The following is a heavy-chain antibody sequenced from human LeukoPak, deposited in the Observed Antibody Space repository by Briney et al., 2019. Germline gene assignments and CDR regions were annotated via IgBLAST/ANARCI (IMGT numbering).Heavy chain of an antibody. CDR1: GFTFRDYS. D-gene: IGHD6-6*01. CDR3: ARDSVEYSSSGFDP. Sequence: GGSLRLSCAASGFTFRDYSMTWIRQAPGKGLEWVSYISSSDNSKYYADSVKGRFTISRDNAKNSLYLQMNSLRAEDTAVYYCARDSVEYSSSGFDPWGQGTLVTVSS. J-gene: IGHJ5*02. V-gene: IGHV3-11*04. CDR2: ISSSDNSK.